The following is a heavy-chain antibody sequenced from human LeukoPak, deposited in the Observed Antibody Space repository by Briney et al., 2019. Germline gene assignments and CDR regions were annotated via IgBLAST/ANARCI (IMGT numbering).Heavy chain of an antibody. J-gene: IGHJ4*02. CDR3: ARGGGRKEYYFDS. V-gene: IGHV3-43*02. D-gene: IGHD4-23*01. CDR1: GFTFDDFA. CDR2: IYGDGSST. Sequence: GGSLRLSCAASGFTFDDFAMNWVRQAPGKGLEWVSLIYGDGSSTYYVDSVKGRFTFSRDNSKNSLYLQMNSLRTEDTALYYCARGGGRKEYYFDSWGQGALVTVSS.